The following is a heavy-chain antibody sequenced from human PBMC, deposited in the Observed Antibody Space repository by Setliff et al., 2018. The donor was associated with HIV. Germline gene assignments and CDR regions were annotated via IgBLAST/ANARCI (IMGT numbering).Heavy chain of an antibody. CDR3: ARSQGIVPAAPPWY. Sequence: ASVKVSCKASGYTFTGYYMHWVRQAPGQGLEWMGWINPNSGGTNYAQKFQGWVTMTRDTSISTAYMELSRLRSDDTAVYYCARSQGIVPAAPPWYWGQGTLVTVSS. D-gene: IGHD2-2*01. CDR2: INPNSGGT. V-gene: IGHV1-2*04. CDR1: GYTFTGYY. J-gene: IGHJ4*02.